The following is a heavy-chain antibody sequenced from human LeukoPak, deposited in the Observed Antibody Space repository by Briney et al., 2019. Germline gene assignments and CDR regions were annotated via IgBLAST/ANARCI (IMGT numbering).Heavy chain of an antibody. D-gene: IGHD5-18*01. CDR2: INHSGST. J-gene: IGHJ4*02. CDR1: GGSFSGYY. CDR3: ARNGGYSYGFRGSLGY. V-gene: IGHV4-34*01. Sequence: SETLSLTCAVYGGSFSGYYWSWIRQPPGKGLEWIGEINHSGSTNYSPSLKSRVTISVDTSKNQFSLKLSSVTAADTAVYYCARNGGYSYGFRGSLGYWGQGTLVTVSS.